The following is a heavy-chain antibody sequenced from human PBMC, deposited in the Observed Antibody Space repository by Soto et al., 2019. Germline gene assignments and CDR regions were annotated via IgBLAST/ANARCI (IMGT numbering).Heavy chain of an antibody. V-gene: IGHV4-30-4*01. Sequence: QVQLQESGPGLVKPSQTLSLTCTVSGGSISSGDYYWSWIRQPPGKGLEWIGYIYYSGSTYYNPALKSRVTISVDTSKNQFSLKLSSVTAADTAVYYCARDLRGVDDAFDIWGQGTMVTVSS. D-gene: IGHD3-10*01. CDR2: IYYSGST. J-gene: IGHJ3*02. CDR1: GGSISSGDYY. CDR3: ARDLRGVDDAFDI.